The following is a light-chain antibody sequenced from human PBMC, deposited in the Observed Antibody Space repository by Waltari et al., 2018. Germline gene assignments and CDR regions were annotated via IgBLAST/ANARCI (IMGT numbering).Light chain of an antibody. Sequence: DIQMTQSPSTLSASVGDRVTITCRASQGLDSWLAWYQQKPGKAPQLLIYGASTLQSGVPSRFSGSGSGAEFTLTISSLQPEDIATFSCQESYSTLYTFGQGTKVEIK. CDR3: QESYSTLYT. J-gene: IGKJ2*01. CDR1: QGLDSW. V-gene: IGKV1-39*01. CDR2: GAS.